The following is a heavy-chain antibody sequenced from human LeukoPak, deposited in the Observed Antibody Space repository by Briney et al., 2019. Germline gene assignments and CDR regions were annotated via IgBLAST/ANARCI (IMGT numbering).Heavy chain of an antibody. J-gene: IGHJ5*02. CDR1: AFTFSSYA. CDR2: ISGSGGST. D-gene: IGHD6-13*01. CDR3: AKVRYIAAAGTDWFDP. V-gene: IGHV3-23*01. Sequence: PGGSLRLSCAASAFTFSSYAMSWVRQAPGKGLEWVSAISGSGGSTYYADSVKGRFTISRDNSKNTLYLQMNSLRAEDTAVYYCAKVRYIAAAGTDWFDPWGQGTLVTVSS.